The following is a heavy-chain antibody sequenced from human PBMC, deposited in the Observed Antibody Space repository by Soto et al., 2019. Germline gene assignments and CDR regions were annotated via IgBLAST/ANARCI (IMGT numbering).Heavy chain of an antibody. CDR1: GLSLGSSGVG. Sequence: QITLKESGPTLVKPSQTLKLTCTFSGLSLGSSGVGVAWIRQPPGKALEWLGLIYWNEDQRYSPSLKSRVTIIKDAYRDQVFLTMTNVDPVDTATYFCARCALSGSYWSFDSWGPGILVTVSS. V-gene: IGHV2-5*01. CDR2: IYWNEDQ. D-gene: IGHD3-10*01. J-gene: IGHJ4*02. CDR3: ARCALSGSYWSFDS.